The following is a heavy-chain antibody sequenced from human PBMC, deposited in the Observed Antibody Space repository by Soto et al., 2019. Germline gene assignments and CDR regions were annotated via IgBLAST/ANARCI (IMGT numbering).Heavy chain of an antibody. Sequence: VKVSCKASGYTFTGYYMHWVRQAPGQGLEWMGWINPNSGGTNYAQKFQGRVTMTRDTSISTAYMELSRLRSDDTAVYYCARTQADILTGYSYYYGMDVWGQGTTVTVSS. CDR3: ARTQADILTGYSYYYGMDV. CDR1: GYTFTGYY. J-gene: IGHJ6*02. D-gene: IGHD3-9*01. V-gene: IGHV1-2*02. CDR2: INPNSGGT.